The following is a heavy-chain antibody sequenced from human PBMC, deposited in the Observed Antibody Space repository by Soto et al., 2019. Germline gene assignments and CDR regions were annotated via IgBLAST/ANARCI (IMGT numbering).Heavy chain of an antibody. J-gene: IGHJ4*02. D-gene: IGHD6-19*01. CDR3: ARAVAVAADFDY. Sequence: ASVKVSCNASGYTCTGYAMDWVLQAPGQRLEWMGWINAGNGNTKYSQKFQGRVTITRDTSASTAYMELSSLRSEDTAVYYCARAVAVAADFDYWGQGTLVTVSS. V-gene: IGHV1-3*01. CDR1: GYTCTGYA. CDR2: INAGNGNT.